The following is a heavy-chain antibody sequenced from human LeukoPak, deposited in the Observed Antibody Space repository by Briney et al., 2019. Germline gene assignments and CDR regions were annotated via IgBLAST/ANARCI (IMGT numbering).Heavy chain of an antibody. CDR1: GFTFSSYA. CDR2: ISGSGGST. Sequence: GGSLRLSCAASGFTFSSYAMSWVRQAPGKGLEWVSAISGSGGSTYYADSVKGRFTISRDNSKNTLYLQMNSLRAEDTAVYYCAKDRVVVEAATTGDYWGQGTLVTVSS. V-gene: IGHV3-23*01. D-gene: IGHD2-15*01. J-gene: IGHJ4*02. CDR3: AKDRVVVEAATTGDY.